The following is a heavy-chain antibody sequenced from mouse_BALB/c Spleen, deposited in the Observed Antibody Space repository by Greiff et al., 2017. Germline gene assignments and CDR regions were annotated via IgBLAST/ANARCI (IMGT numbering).Heavy chain of an antibody. CDR3: ARDQGGYYGSRAMDY. CDR1: GFSLTSYG. Sequence: VQGVESGPGLVAPSQSLSITCTVSGFSLTSYGVHWVRQPPGKGLEWLGVIWAGGSTNYNSALMSRLSISKDNSKSQVFLKMNSLQTDDTAMYYCARDQGGYYGSRAMDYWGQGTSVTVSS. CDR2: IWAGGST. J-gene: IGHJ4*01. D-gene: IGHD1-1*01. V-gene: IGHV2-9*02.